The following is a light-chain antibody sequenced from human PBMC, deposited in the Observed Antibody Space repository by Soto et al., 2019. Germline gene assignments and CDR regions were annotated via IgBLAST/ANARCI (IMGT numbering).Light chain of an antibody. J-gene: IGLJ2*01. CDR2: QDN. V-gene: IGLV3-1*01. CDR3: QAWDRSTVV. CDR1: KLGNKY. Sequence: YELTQPPSVSVSPGQTASITCSGDKLGNKYACWYQQKPGQSPVLVIYQDNKRPSGIPERVSGSNSGNTATLTISGTQAMDEADYYCQAWDRSTVVFGGGTKLTVL.